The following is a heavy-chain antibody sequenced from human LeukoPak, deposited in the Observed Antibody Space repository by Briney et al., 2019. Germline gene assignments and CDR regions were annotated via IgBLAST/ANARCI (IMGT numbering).Heavy chain of an antibody. V-gene: IGHV3-23*01. Sequence: GGSLRLSCAASGFTFSSYAMSWVRQAPGKGLEWVSAISGSGSSTYYADSVKGRFIISRDNSKDTLFLQMNSLRAEDTAVYYCAKGAVVLTALSSFDYWGQGTLVTVSS. CDR1: GFTFSSYA. D-gene: IGHD2-15*01. J-gene: IGHJ4*02. CDR2: ISGSGSST. CDR3: AKGAVVLTALSSFDY.